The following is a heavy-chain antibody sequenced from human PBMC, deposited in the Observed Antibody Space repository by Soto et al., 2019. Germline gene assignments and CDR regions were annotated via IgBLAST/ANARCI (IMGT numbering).Heavy chain of an antibody. CDR3: RSTVMRAGYYMDV. CDR2: TRNKANSYTT. D-gene: IGHD4-4*01. J-gene: IGHJ6*03. CDR1: GFTFSDHY. V-gene: IGHV3-72*01. Sequence: PGGSLRLSCAASGFTFSDHYMDWVRQAPGKGLEWVGRTRNKANSYTTEYAASVKGRFTISRDDSKNSLYLQMNSLKTEDTAVYYCRSTVMRAGYYMDVWGKGTTVTVSS.